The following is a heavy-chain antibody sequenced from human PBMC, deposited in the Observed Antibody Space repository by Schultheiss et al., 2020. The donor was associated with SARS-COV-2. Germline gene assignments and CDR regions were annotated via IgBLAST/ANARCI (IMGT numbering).Heavy chain of an antibody. Sequence: GGSLRLSCKGSGYSFTSYWIGWVRQMPGKGLEWMGIIYPGDSDTRYSPSFQGQVTISADKSISTAYLQWSSLKASDTAMYYCARGMTTVTTPGGYYYGMDVWGQGTTVTVSS. CDR3: ARGMTTVTTPGGYYYGMDV. D-gene: IGHD4-17*01. CDR2: IYPGDSDT. V-gene: IGHV5-51*01. CDR1: GYSFTSYW. J-gene: IGHJ6*02.